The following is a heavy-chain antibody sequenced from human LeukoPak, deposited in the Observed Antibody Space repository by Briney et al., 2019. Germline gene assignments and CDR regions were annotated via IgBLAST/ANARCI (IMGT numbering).Heavy chain of an antibody. Sequence: ASVKVSCKASGYTFTGYYMHWVRQAPGQGLEWMGWINPNSGGTNYAQKFQGRVTMTRDTSISTAYMELSRLRSDDTAVYYCARDTRYFDWLLPAYYMDVWGKGTTVTVSS. J-gene: IGHJ6*03. V-gene: IGHV1-2*02. CDR3: ARDTRYFDWLLPAYYMDV. CDR1: GYTFTGYY. D-gene: IGHD3-9*01. CDR2: INPNSGGT.